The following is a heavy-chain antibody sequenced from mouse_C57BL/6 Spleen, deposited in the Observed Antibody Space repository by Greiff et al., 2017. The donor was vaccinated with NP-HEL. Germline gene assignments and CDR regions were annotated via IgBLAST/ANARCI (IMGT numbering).Heavy chain of an antibody. D-gene: IGHD4-1*01. J-gene: IGHJ2*01. V-gene: IGHV5-4*03. CDR1: GFTFSSYA. Sequence: EVNLVESGGGLVKPGGSLKLSCAASGFTFSSYAMSWVRQTPEKRLEWVATISDGGSYTYYPDNVKGRFTISRDNAKNNLYLQMSHLKSEDTAMYYCAKTGPYYFDYWGQGTTLTVSS. CDR2: ISDGGSYT. CDR3: AKTGPYYFDY.